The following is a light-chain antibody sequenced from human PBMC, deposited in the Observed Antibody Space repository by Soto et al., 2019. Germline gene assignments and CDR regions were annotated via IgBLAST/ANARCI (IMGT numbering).Light chain of an antibody. Sequence: DIQMTQSPSSLSASIGDRVTITCRASQSINSYLNWYQHKPGKAPKLLIYAASSLQSGVPSRFSGSGSGTDFTLTISSLQPEDFATYFCQQSYSPLYTFGQGTTLEIK. J-gene: IGKJ2*01. CDR1: QSINSY. CDR3: QQSYSPLYT. V-gene: IGKV1-39*01. CDR2: AAS.